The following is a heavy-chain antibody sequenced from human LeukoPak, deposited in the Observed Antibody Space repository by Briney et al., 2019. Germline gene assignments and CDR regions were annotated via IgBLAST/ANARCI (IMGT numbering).Heavy chain of an antibody. CDR2: INPNSGGT. V-gene: IGHV1-2*02. D-gene: IGHD5-12*01. Sequence: ASVTVSCTASGYTFTSYAMNWVRQAPGQGLEWMGWINPNSGGTNYAQKFQGRVTMTRDTSISTAYMELSRLRSDDTAVYYCARGYSGYGTAFDPWGQGTLVTVSS. CDR3: ARGYSGYGTAFDP. CDR1: GYTFTSYA. J-gene: IGHJ5*02.